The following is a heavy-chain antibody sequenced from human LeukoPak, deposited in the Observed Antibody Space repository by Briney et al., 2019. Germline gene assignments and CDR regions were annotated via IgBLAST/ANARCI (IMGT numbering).Heavy chain of an antibody. CDR1: GYTFTGYY. V-gene: IGHV1-2*02. D-gene: IGHD2-2*01. Sequence: ASVKVSCKASGYTFTGYYMHWVRQAPGQGLEWMGWINPNSGGTNYAQKFQGRVTMTRDTSISTAYMELSRLRSDDTAVYYCARVFGVVPAAISGFDYWGQGTLVTASS. CDR2: INPNSGGT. J-gene: IGHJ4*02. CDR3: ARVFGVVPAAISGFDY.